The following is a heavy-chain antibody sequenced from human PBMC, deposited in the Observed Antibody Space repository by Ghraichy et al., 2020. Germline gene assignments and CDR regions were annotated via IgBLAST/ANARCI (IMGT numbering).Heavy chain of an antibody. D-gene: IGHD3-22*01. V-gene: IGHV3-66*01. Sequence: GEYLNISCAASGFNINSKYMSWVCQAPGKGLEWISVMYSGGSAFYADSVTGRFFISRDDAKNTLYLQMNSLRVEDTAVYFCAKEGSRLFYDSNGFYDSWGQGTQVTVSS. CDR1: GFNINSKY. CDR3: AKEGSRLFYDSNGFYDS. J-gene: IGHJ4*02. CDR2: MYSGGSA.